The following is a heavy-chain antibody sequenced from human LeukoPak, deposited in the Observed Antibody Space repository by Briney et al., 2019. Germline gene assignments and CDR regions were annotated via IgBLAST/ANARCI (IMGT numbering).Heavy chain of an antibody. CDR2: ISGSGGST. CDR1: GFTFSSYA. D-gene: IGHD3-3*01. V-gene: IGHV3-23*01. J-gene: IGHJ4*02. Sequence: GGSLRLSCAASGFTFSSYAMSWVRQAPGKGLEWVSAISGSGGSTYYADSVKGRFTISRDNSKNTLYLQVNSLRAEDTAVYYCAKEYYDFWSGYYYFDYWGQGTLVTVSS. CDR3: AKEYYDFWSGYYYFDY.